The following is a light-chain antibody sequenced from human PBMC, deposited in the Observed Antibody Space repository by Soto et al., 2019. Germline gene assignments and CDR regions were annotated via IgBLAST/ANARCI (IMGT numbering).Light chain of an antibody. CDR3: RTWDSSLSGRV. Sequence: QSVLTQPPSVSAAPGQKVTISCSGSSSNIGNNYVSWYQQHPGTAPKLLIYDNNNRPSGIPDRFSGSKSGTSATLGITGLQTGDEADYYCRTWDSSLSGRVFGGGTKLTVL. V-gene: IGLV1-51*01. CDR1: SSNIGNNY. CDR2: DNN. J-gene: IGLJ3*02.